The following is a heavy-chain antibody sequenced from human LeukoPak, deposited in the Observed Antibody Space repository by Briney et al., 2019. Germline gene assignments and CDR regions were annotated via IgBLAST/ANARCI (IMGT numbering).Heavy chain of an antibody. Sequence: GASAKVSCKASGYTFTNYGISWVRQAPGQGLEWMGWISTYNGNRNFTERLQGRVTLTTDTSTSTAYMELRSLRSDDTAMYYCARGADFDFSSSDYWGQGTLVTVSS. CDR1: GYTFTNYG. CDR2: ISTYNGNR. D-gene: IGHD6-6*01. V-gene: IGHV1-18*01. CDR3: ARGADFDFSSSDY. J-gene: IGHJ4*02.